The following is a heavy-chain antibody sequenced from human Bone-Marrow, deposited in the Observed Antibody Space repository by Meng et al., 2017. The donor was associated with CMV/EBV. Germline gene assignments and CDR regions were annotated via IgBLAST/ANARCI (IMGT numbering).Heavy chain of an antibody. V-gene: IGHV3-23*03. J-gene: IGHJ5*02. CDR1: GFTFSSYA. CDR2: IYSGGSST. Sequence: GESLKISCAASGFTFSSYAMSWVRQAPGKGLEWVSVIYSGGSSTYYADSVKGRFTISRDNSKNTLYLQMNSLRAEDTAVYYCAKDSPRFDPWGQGTLVTVSS. CDR3: AKDSPRFDP.